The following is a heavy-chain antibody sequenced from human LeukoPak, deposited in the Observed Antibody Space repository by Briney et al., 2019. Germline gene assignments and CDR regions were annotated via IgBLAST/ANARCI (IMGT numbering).Heavy chain of an antibody. CDR3: ARGAVADYYFDY. V-gene: IGHV3-21*01. CDR2: ISSSSSYI. J-gene: IGHJ4*02. Sequence: GGSLRLSCAASGFTFSSYSMNWVRQAPGKGLEWVSSISSSSSYIYYADSVKGRFTISRDNAKNSLYLQMNSLRAEDTAVYYCARGAVADYYFDYWGRGTLVTVSS. D-gene: IGHD6-19*01. CDR1: GFTFSSYS.